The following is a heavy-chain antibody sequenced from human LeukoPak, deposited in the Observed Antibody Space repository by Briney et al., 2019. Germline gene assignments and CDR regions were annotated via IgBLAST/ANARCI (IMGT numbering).Heavy chain of an antibody. J-gene: IGHJ4*02. Sequence: GGSLRLSCAASGFTFSSYAMHWVRQGPGKGLEWVAYIGYDQTTKYYVDSVKGRFTISRDNSKNTLYLQMNSLREEDTAVYFCARDFWAPSSISWWGQGTLVTVSS. V-gene: IGHV3-30*02. CDR2: IGYDQTTK. CDR3: ARDFWAPSSISW. D-gene: IGHD2-2*01. CDR1: GFTFSSYA.